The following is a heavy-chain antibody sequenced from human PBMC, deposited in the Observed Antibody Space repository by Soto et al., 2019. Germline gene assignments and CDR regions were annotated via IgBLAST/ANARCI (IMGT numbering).Heavy chain of an antibody. CDR2: ISYDGSNK. CDR1: GFTFSSYA. D-gene: IGHD3-9*01. J-gene: IGHJ6*02. CDR3: VGSYYDILTGYGGMDV. Sequence: QVQLVESGGGVVQPGRSLRLSCAASGFTFSSYAVHWVRQAPGKGLEWVAVISYDGSNKYYADSVKGRFTISRDNSKNTLYLQMNSLRAEDTAVYYCVGSYYDILTGYGGMDVWGQGTTVTVSS. V-gene: IGHV3-30-3*01.